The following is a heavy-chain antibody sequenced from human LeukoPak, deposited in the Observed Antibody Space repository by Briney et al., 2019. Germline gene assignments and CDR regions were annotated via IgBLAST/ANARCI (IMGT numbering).Heavy chain of an antibody. V-gene: IGHV4-59*01. CDR2: IYYSGST. J-gene: IGHJ4*02. Sequence: SETLSLTCTVSGGSISSYYWSWIRQPPGKGLEWIGYIYYSGSTNYNPSLESRVTISVDLSKNQFSLKLNSVTAADTAVYYCARDRHWTNDWVFDYWGQGTLVTVSS. CDR1: GGSISSYY. D-gene: IGHD1/OR15-1a*01. CDR3: ARDRHWTNDWVFDY.